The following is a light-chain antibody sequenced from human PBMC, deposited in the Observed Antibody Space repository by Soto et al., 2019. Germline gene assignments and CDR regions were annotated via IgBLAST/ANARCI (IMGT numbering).Light chain of an antibody. CDR2: EGT. CDR1: SSDVGNSNF. CDR3: CSYADKYTYV. V-gene: IGLV2-23*01. Sequence: QSALTQPASVSGSPGQSITISCTGTSSDVGNSNFVSWYQHHPGKAPKLMIYEGTKLSSGVPDRFSGSKSGSTASLTISGLQADDEADYYCCSYADKYTYVFGTGTKVTVL. J-gene: IGLJ1*01.